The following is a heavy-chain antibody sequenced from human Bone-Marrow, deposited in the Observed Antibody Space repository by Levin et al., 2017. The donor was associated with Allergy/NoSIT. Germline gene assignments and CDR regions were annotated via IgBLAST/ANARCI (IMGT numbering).Heavy chain of an antibody. D-gene: IGHD2-2*01. CDR1: GASISSFY. Sequence: SQTLSLTCTVSGASISSFYWSWIRQPPGKGLEWIGYIYYSGSTNYSPSLKSRVSMSADMSRNQVYMTMSSVTAADTAVYYCARQAVPAAMNGFDSWGQGTLVTVSS. CDR2: IYYSGST. V-gene: IGHV4-59*08. CDR3: ARQAVPAAMNGFDS. J-gene: IGHJ5*01.